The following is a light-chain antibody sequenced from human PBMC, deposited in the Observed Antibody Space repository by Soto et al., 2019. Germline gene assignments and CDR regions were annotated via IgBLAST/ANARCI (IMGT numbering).Light chain of an antibody. CDR3: TSYAGTYSFFYV. J-gene: IGLJ1*01. CDR1: SSDVGAYNY. Sequence: QSALTQPPSASRSPGQSVTISCTGTSSDVGAYNYVSWYQQLPGKAPKLIIYEVSKRPSGFPDRFSGSKSGNTASLTVSGLQAEDEADYYCTSYAGTYSFFYVFGTGTKVTVL. V-gene: IGLV2-8*01. CDR2: EVS.